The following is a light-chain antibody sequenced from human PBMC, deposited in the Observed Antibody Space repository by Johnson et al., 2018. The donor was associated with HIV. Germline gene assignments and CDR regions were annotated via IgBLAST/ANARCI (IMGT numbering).Light chain of an antibody. J-gene: IGLJ1*01. V-gene: IGLV1-51*01. CDR2: DNN. CDR3: GTWGV. Sequence: SVLTQPPSVSAAPGQKVTISCSGSSSNIGNKYVSWYQQLPRAAPKLLIYDNNKRPSGIPDRFSGSKSGTSATMGITALQTGDEGEYYCGTWGVFGTGAKVTVL. CDR1: SSNIGNKY.